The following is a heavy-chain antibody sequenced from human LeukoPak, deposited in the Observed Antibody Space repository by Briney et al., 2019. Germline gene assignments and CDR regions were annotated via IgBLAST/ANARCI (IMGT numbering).Heavy chain of an antibody. CDR3: ARTSGYSSSWFFDY. D-gene: IGHD6-13*01. V-gene: IGHV3-23*01. Sequence: GGSLRLSCAASGFTFSSYGMSWVRQAPGKGLERVSATSGSGSSTYYIDSVKGRFIISRDNSKNTLFLQMNSLRAEDTALYYCARTSGYSSSWFFDYWGQGNLVTVSS. CDR2: TSGSGSST. J-gene: IGHJ4*02. CDR1: GFTFSSYG.